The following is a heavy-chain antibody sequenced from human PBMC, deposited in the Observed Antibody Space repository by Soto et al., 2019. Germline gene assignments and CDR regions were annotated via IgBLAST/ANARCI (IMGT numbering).Heavy chain of an antibody. D-gene: IGHD3-3*01. CDR1: EYSFITYW. CDR2: IYPGDSDT. V-gene: IGHV5-51*01. CDR3: ARQIRNYDSWSNKYYYYGLDV. Sequence: GESLKISFKGSEYSFITYWIAWVRQMPGKALEWMGIIYPGDSDTRYSPSFQGQVTISADKSISTAHLQWSSLKASDTAMYYCARQIRNYDSWSNKYYYYGLDVWGQGTTVTVSS. J-gene: IGHJ6*02.